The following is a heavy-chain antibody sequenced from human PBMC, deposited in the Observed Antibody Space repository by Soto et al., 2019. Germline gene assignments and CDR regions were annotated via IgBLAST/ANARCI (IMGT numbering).Heavy chain of an antibody. CDR1: GYSFTSYW. CDR3: ARRKDGSGSYYPYYYYGMDV. J-gene: IGHJ6*02. Sequence: PGESLKISCKGSGYSFTSYWISWVRQMPGKGLEWMGRIDPSDSYTNYSPSFQGHVTISADKSISTAYLQWSSLKASDTAMYYCARRKDGSGSYYPYYYYGMDVWGQGXTVTVYS. V-gene: IGHV5-10-1*01. CDR2: IDPSDSYT. D-gene: IGHD3-10*01.